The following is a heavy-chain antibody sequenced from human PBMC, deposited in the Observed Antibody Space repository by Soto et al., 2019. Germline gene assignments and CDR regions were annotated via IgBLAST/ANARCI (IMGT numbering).Heavy chain of an antibody. D-gene: IGHD3-22*01. Sequence: ASVKVSCKASGYTFTSYGISWVRQAPGQGLEWMGWISAYNGNTNYAQKLQGRVTMTTDTSTSTAYMELRSLKSDDTAVYYCARGYYDSSGPQDAFDIWGQGTMVTVSS. CDR2: ISAYNGNT. CDR1: GYTFTSYG. CDR3: ARGYYDSSGPQDAFDI. V-gene: IGHV1-18*01. J-gene: IGHJ3*02.